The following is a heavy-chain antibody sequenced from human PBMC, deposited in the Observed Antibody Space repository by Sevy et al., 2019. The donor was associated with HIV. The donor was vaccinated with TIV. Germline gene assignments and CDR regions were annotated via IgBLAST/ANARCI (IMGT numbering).Heavy chain of an antibody. CDR3: ARGLSFLEWLFPYYYYGMDV. CDR2: INHSGST. V-gene: IGHV4-34*01. Sequence: SETLSLTCAVYGGSFSGYYWSWIRQPPGKGLEWIGEINHSGSTNYNPSLKSRVTISVDTSKNQFSLELSSVTAADKAVYYCARGLSFLEWLFPYYYYGMDVWGQGTTVTVSS. J-gene: IGHJ6*02. D-gene: IGHD3-3*01. CDR1: GGSFSGYY.